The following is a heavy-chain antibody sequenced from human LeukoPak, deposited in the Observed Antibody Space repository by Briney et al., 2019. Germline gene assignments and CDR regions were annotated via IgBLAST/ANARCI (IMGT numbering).Heavy chain of an antibody. J-gene: IGHJ4*02. CDR1: GYTFTSYG. Sequence: GASVKVSCKASGYTFTSYGISWVRQAPGQGLEWMGWISAYNGNTNYAQKLQGRVTMTTDTSTSTAYMELRSLRSDDTAVYYCARDGSIAVAGYYFDYWGLGTLVTVSS. CDR2: ISAYNGNT. V-gene: IGHV1-18*04. D-gene: IGHD6-19*01. CDR3: ARDGSIAVAGYYFDY.